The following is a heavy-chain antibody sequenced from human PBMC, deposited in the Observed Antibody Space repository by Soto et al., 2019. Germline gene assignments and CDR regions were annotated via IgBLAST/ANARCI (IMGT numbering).Heavy chain of an antibody. CDR2: ISAYNGNT. Sequence: QVQLVQSGAEVKKPGASVKVSCKASGYTFTSYGISWVRQAPGQGLEWMGWISAYNGNTNYAQQLQGRVTMTTDTSTSTAYMELRSLRSDDTAVYYCARAGYDFWSGYQNYYYYYMDVWGKGTTVTVSS. J-gene: IGHJ6*03. V-gene: IGHV1-18*01. CDR1: GYTFTSYG. CDR3: ARAGYDFWSGYQNYYYYYMDV. D-gene: IGHD3-3*01.